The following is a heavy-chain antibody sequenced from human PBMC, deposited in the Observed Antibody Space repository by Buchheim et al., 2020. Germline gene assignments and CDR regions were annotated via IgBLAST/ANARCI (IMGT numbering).Heavy chain of an antibody. CDR3: RRRSGTSSPTPLDT. CDR2: ILYTGYT. J-gene: IGHJ3*01. V-gene: IGHV4-39*01. CDR1: GGSIISTDSY. Sequence: QVQLQESGPLLVKSSETLSLTCTISGGSIISTDSYWGWIRQPPGKGLEWIGSILYTGYTYYNPSLKSRVTISVATSKNQFSLRLSSVTAADTGVYYCRRRSGTSSPTPLDTWGQGT. D-gene: IGHD1/OR15-1a*01.